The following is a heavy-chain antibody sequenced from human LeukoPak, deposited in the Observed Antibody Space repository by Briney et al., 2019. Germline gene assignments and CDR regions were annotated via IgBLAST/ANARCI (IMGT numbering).Heavy chain of an antibody. CDR2: ISRGSTYI. J-gene: IGHJ4*02. D-gene: IGHD5-24*01. CDR1: GFTFSSSS. Sequence: PGGSLRLSCAASGFTFSSSSINWVRQAPGKGLEWVSYISRGSTYIYYADSVKDRFTISRDNAKNSLYLQMNNLRVEDTAVYYCAREAAVETHWGQGTLLSVSS. V-gene: IGHV3-21*01. CDR3: AREAAVETH.